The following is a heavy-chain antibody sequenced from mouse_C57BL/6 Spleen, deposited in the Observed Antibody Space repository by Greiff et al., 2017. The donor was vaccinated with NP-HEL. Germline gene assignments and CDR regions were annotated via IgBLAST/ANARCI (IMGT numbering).Heavy chain of an antibody. V-gene: IGHV14-1*01. CDR1: GFNIKDYY. D-gene: IGHD1-1*01. J-gene: IGHJ3*01. CDR2: IDPEDGDT. CDR3: TTSDYGSSYGWFAY. Sequence: EVQLQQSGAELVRPGASVKLSCTASGFNIKDYYMHWVKQRPEQGLEWIGRIDPEDGDTEYAPKFQGKATMTADTSSNTAYLQLSSLTSEDTAVYYCTTSDYGSSYGWFAYWGQGTLVTVSA.